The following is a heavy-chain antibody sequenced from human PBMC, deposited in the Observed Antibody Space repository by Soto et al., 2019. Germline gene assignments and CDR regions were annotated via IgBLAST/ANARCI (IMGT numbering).Heavy chain of an antibody. CDR1: GGTFSSYA. V-gene: IGHV1-69*01. Sequence: QVQLVQSGAEVKKPGSSVKVSCKASGGTFSSYAISWVRQAPGQGLEWMGGIIPIFGTANYAQKFQGRVTITADESTSKAYMELSSLRSEDTAVYYCARVPPPDYYGSGSYYTWGQGTLVTVSS. J-gene: IGHJ5*02. CDR3: ARVPPPDYYGSGSYYT. CDR2: IIPIFGTA. D-gene: IGHD3-10*01.